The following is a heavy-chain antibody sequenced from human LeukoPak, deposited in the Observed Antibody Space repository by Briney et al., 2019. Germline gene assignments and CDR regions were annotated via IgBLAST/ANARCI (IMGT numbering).Heavy chain of an antibody. V-gene: IGHV3-74*01. Sequence: GSVRLSCTASGFTFSNYWMHWVRQAPGKGLVWVSHIKAYGSDINYADSVKGRFTITRHNAENSLYLQMNSLRVEDTAVYYCTRDLEYWSQGVQVT. CDR2: IKAYGSDI. CDR3: TRDLEY. CDR1: GFTFSNYW. J-gene: IGHJ4*02.